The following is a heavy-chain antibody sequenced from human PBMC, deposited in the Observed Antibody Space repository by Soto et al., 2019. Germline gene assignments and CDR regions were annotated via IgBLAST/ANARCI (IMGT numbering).Heavy chain of an antibody. CDR1: GGSINSGGYY. CDR2: IYYSEST. V-gene: IGHV4-31*03. CDR3: ARSDSSGKTRYYFDY. Sequence: LSLTCTVSGGSINSGGYYWSWIRQHPGKGLEWIGYIYYSESTNYNPSLKSRVTISVDTSESQFSLKLNSVTVADTAVYYCARSDSSGKTRYYFDYWGQGTLVTGSS. D-gene: IGHD3-22*01. J-gene: IGHJ4*02.